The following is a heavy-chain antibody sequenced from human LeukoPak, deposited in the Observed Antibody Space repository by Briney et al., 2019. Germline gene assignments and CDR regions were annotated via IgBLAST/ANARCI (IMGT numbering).Heavy chain of an antibody. Sequence: SETLSLTCGVYGGSLSGYYWSWLRQTPWKGLEWLGEIKQNGNTNYDPSLRSRITISVDTANNQFSLKLTSVTAADTAMYYCAREGWPKVRYGLTKDGFDVWGQGTMVTVSS. D-gene: IGHD3-10*01. J-gene: IGHJ3*01. CDR1: GGSLSGYY. CDR2: IKQNGNT. CDR3: AREGWPKVRYGLTKDGFDV. V-gene: IGHV4-34*01.